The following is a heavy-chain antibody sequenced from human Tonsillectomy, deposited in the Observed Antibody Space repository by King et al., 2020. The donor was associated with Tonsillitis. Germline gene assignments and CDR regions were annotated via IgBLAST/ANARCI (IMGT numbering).Heavy chain of an antibody. D-gene: IGHD6-6*01. Sequence: QVQLQESGPGLVKPSETLSLTCTVAGGSISGYFWSWLRQPPGKGLELIGYMYYSGFTYYNPSLESRVAISLDTSKNQFSLKLNSVTAADTAVYFCASYSSSLPRYFDYWGQGALVTVSS. CDR1: GGSISGYF. CDR2: MYYSGFT. V-gene: IGHV4-59*08. J-gene: IGHJ4*02. CDR3: ASYSSSLPRYFDY.